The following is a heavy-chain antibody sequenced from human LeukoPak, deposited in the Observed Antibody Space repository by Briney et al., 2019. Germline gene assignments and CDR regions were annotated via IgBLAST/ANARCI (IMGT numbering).Heavy chain of an antibody. V-gene: IGHV3-53*04. CDR2: IYSGDST. D-gene: IGHD5-12*01. Sequence: GGSLRLSCAASGFTVSSNYMSWVRQAPGKGLEWVSVIYSGDSTYYADSVKGRFTISRHNSKNTLYLQMNSLRAEDTAVYYCARGGGGYAVDYWGQGTLVTVSS. CDR1: GFTVSSNY. J-gene: IGHJ4*02. CDR3: ARGGGGYAVDY.